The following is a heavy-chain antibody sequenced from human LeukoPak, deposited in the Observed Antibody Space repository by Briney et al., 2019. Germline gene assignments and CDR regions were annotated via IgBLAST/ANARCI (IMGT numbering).Heavy chain of an antibody. CDR3: AKVGWDIVVVVAAHFDY. Sequence: GGSLRLSCAASGFTFSSYAMSWVRQAPGKGLEWVSAISGSGGSTYYADSVKGRFTISRDNSRNTLYLQMNSLRAEDTAVYYCAKVGWDIVVVVAAHFDYWGQGTLVTVPS. J-gene: IGHJ4*02. D-gene: IGHD2-15*01. V-gene: IGHV3-23*01. CDR1: GFTFSSYA. CDR2: ISGSGGST.